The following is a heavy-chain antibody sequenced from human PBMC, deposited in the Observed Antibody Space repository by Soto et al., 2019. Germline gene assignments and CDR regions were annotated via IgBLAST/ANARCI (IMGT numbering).Heavy chain of an antibody. V-gene: IGHV4-39*01. CDR1: GDSINSDSHY. D-gene: IGHD2-8*02. J-gene: IGHJ4*02. CDR3: ARSGTAGHFDY. Sequence: PSETLSLTCTVSGDSINSDSHYWGWIRQPPGKGLEWIGSVFYTGTPYYNPSLKSRVTIFVDTSNNQFSLKLVSVTAADTAVFYCARSGTAGHFDYWGQGALVTVSS. CDR2: VFYTGTP.